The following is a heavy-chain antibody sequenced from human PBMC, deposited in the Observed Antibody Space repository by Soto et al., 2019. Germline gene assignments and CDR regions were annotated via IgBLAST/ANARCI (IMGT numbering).Heavy chain of an antibody. CDR3: ARADDFWSGYSSYYYGMDV. CDR1: GGSFSGYY. J-gene: IGHJ6*02. V-gene: IGHV4-34*01. Sequence: SETLSLTCAVYGGSFSGYYWSWIRQPPGKGLEWIGEINHSGSTNYNPSLKSRVTISVDTSKNQFSLKLSSVTAADTAVYYCARADDFWSGYSSYYYGMDVWGQGTTVTVSS. D-gene: IGHD3-3*01. CDR2: INHSGST.